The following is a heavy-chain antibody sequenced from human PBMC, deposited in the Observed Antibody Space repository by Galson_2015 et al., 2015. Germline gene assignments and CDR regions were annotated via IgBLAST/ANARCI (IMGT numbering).Heavy chain of an antibody. V-gene: IGHV4-34*01. CDR2: INHSGST. CDR1: GGSFSGYY. CDR3: ARVSVRGVRRDWFDP. D-gene: IGHD3-10*01. J-gene: IGHJ5*02. Sequence: SETLSLTCAVYGGSFSGYYWSWIRQPPGKGLEWIGEINHSGSTNYNPSLKSRVTISVDTSKNQFSLKLSSVTAADTAVYYCARVSVRGVRRDWFDPWGQGTLVTVSS.